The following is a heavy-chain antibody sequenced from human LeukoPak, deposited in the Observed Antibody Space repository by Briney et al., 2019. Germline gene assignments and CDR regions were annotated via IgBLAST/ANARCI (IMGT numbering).Heavy chain of an antibody. Sequence: SETLSLTCTVSGGSISSYYWSWIRQPPGKGLEWIGYIYYSGSTNYNPSLKSRVTISVDTSKNQFSLKLSSVAAADTAVYYCARSSGPMVTVWFDPWGQGTLVTVSS. CDR2: IYYSGST. V-gene: IGHV4-59*01. CDR1: GGSISSYY. CDR3: ARSSGPMVTVWFDP. J-gene: IGHJ5*02. D-gene: IGHD3-10*01.